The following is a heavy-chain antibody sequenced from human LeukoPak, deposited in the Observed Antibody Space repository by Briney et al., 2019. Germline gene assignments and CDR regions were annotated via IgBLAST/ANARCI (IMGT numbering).Heavy chain of an antibody. V-gene: IGHV3-33*06. CDR3: AKSAYYDILTGYYPFEY. CDR1: GFTFSSYG. Sequence: GGSLRLSCAASGFTFSSYGIHWVRQAPGKGLEWVAVIWYDGSNKYYADSVKGRFTISRDNSKNTLYLQMNSLRDEDTAVYYCAKSAYYDILTGYYPFEYWGQGTLVTVSS. D-gene: IGHD3-9*01. CDR2: IWYDGSNK. J-gene: IGHJ4*02.